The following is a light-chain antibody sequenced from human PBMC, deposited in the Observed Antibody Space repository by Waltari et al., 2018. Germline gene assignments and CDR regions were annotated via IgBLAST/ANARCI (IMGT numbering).Light chain of an antibody. CDR2: GNN. CDR3: QSFDIRLSGGVV. Sequence: QSVLTQPPSMSGAPGQRVTISCPGSSSNIGAGHDVHWYQVFPGTAPKLLIYGNNNRPSGGPDRFSGSKSDTSAALAIGGLQAEDEADYYCQSFDIRLSGGVVFGGGTKVTVL. CDR1: SSNIGAGHD. J-gene: IGLJ3*02. V-gene: IGLV1-40*01.